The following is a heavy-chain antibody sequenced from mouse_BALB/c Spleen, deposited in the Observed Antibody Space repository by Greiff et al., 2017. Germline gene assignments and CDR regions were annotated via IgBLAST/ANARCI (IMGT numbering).Heavy chain of an antibody. J-gene: IGHJ4*01. CDR1: GFTFSSYT. Sequence: EVQGVESGGGLVQPGGSLKLSCAASGFTFSSYTMSWVRQTPEKRLEWVAYISNGGGSTYYPDTVKGRFTISRDNAKNTLYLQMSSLKSEDTAMYYCARRRDSPYYAMDYWGQGISVTVSS. CDR3: ARRRDSPYYAMDY. CDR2: ISNGGGST. V-gene: IGHV5-12-2*01.